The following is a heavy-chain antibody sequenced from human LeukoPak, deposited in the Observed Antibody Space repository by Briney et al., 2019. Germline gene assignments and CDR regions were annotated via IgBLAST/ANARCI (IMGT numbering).Heavy chain of an antibody. CDR1: GFTFEEYA. CDR3: AKAGYSSGWFQLYYYYYYMDV. Sequence: GGTLGLLCAFSGFTFEEYAMHWVRQAPGKGLEWVSLISWDGGSTYYADSVKGRFTISRDNSKNCLYLQMNSLRAEDTALYYCAKAGYSSGWFQLYYYYYYMDVWGKGTTVTVSS. D-gene: IGHD6-19*01. CDR2: ISWDGGST. V-gene: IGHV3-43D*03. J-gene: IGHJ6*03.